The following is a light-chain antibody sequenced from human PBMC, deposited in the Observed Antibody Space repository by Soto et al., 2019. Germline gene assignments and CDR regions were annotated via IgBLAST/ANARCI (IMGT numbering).Light chain of an antibody. CDR1: QSISTW. J-gene: IGKJ2*01. CDR3: QQYNSHSSYT. CDR2: TAS. V-gene: IGKV1-5*03. Sequence: DIQMTQSPSTLSASVGDRVTITCRASQSISTWLAWYQQKPRKAPKLLIYTASRLESGVPSRFSGSGSGTEFTLTISSLQPDDFATYYCQQYNSHSSYTFGQGTKVEIK.